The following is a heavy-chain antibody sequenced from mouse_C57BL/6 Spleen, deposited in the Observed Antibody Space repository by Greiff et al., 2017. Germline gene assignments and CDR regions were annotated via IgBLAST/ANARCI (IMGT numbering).Heavy chain of an antibody. Sequence: VKLQESDAELVKPGASVKISCKVSGYTFTDHTIHWMKQRPEQGLEWIGYIYPRDGSTKYNEKFKGKATLTADKSSSTAYMQLNSLTSEDSAVYFCARYGTYYSNLDYWGQGTTLTVSS. CDR3: ARYGTYYSNLDY. V-gene: IGHV1-78*01. D-gene: IGHD2-5*01. J-gene: IGHJ2*01. CDR1: GYTFTDHT. CDR2: IYPRDGST.